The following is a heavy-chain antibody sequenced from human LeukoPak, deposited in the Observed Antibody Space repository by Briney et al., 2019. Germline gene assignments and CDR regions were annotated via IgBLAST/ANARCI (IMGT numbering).Heavy chain of an antibody. CDR2: IYYSGST. D-gene: IGHD2-15*01. Sequence: PSETLSLTCTVSGGSISSYYWSWIRQPPGKGLEWIGYIYYSGSTNYNPSLKSRVTISVDTSKNQFSLKLSSVTAADTAVYYCARRSGGRRGYFDYWGQGTLVTVPS. CDR3: ARRSGGRRGYFDY. V-gene: IGHV4-59*01. J-gene: IGHJ4*02. CDR1: GGSISSYY.